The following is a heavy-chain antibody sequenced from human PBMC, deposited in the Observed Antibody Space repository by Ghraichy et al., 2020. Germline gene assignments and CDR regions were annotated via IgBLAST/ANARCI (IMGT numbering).Heavy chain of an antibody. Sequence: SETLSLTCTVSGGSISSSSYYWGWIRQPPGKGLEWIGSIYYSGSTYYNPSLKSRVTISVDTSKNQFSLKLSSVTAADTAVYYCASPQGTVAGTIGSWFDYWGQGTLVTVSS. CDR2: IYYSGST. D-gene: IGHD6-19*01. CDR1: GGSISSSSYY. V-gene: IGHV4-39*01. CDR3: ASPQGTVAGTIGSWFDY. J-gene: IGHJ4*02.